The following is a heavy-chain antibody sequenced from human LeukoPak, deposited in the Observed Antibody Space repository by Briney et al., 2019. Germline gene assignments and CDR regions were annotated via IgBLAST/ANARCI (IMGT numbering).Heavy chain of an antibody. V-gene: IGHV4-39*07. CDR2: IYYSGST. J-gene: IGHJ6*02. D-gene: IGHD2/OR15-2a*01. CDR3: ARAHSIASYYYGVDV. CDR1: GGSISSSYSY. Sequence: PSESLSFTCTVPGGSISSSYSYWGWIRQPPGKGLEWIGNIYYSGSTYYSPSLTSRVTVSVDTSENQFSLKLSSVTAADTAVYYCARAHSIASYYYGVDVWGQGTTVTVSS.